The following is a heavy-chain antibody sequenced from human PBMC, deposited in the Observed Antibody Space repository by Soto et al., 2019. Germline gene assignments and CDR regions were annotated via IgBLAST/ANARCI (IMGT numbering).Heavy chain of an antibody. CDR1: GGSCSGYY. CDR2: IDQSGRT. Sequence: QVQLQQWGAGLLKSSETLSLTCAVYGGSCSGYYCTWLRQPPGEGLEWIGKIDQSGRTNYNPSLKNRLTMSVDTPRSQFSLKLTSVTAMDTAVYYCAGGRDAVVREGMNWFDPWGQGTLVTVSS. V-gene: IGHV4-34*01. CDR3: AGGRDAVVREGMNWFDP. J-gene: IGHJ5*02. D-gene: IGHD3-10*02.